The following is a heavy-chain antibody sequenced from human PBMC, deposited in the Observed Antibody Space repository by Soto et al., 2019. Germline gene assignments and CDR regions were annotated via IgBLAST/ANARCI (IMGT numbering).Heavy chain of an antibody. CDR3: ARHLWTTVTTLNNWFDP. CDR1: GGSISSSNW. V-gene: IGHV4-4*02. J-gene: IGHJ5*02. CDR2: IYHSGST. Sequence: SSETLSLTCAVSGGSISSSNWWSWVRQPPGKGLEWIGEIYHSGSTNYNPSLKSRVTISVDKSKNQFSLKLSSVTAADTAVYYCARHLWTTVTTLNNWFDPWGQGTLVTVSS. D-gene: IGHD4-17*01.